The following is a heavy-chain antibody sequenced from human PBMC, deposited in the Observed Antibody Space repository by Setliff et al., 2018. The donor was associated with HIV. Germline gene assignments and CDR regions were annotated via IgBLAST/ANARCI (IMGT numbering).Heavy chain of an antibody. CDR2: INVGKGDT. J-gene: IGHJ4*01. D-gene: IGHD2-21*01. CDR3: ARGALLAVFDFDH. Sequence: ASVKVSCKASGYTFTTYSLHWVRQAPGQSLEWMGWINVGKGDTKYSQELQGRITLTTDTSENTAYMELSSLRSDDTAVYFCARGALLAVFDFDHWGHGTLVTVSS. V-gene: IGHV1-3*01. CDR1: GYTFTTYS.